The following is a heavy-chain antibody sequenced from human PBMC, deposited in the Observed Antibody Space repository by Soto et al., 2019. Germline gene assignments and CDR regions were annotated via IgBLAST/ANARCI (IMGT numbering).Heavy chain of an antibody. CDR1: GGSISSGDYY. V-gene: IGHV4-30-4*01. J-gene: IGHJ6*02. CDR3: ARVGFNYSYYYGMDV. Sequence: QVQLQESGPGLVKPSQTLSLTCTVSGGSISSGDYYWSWIRQPPGKGLEWIGYIYYSGSTYYNPSLKSRVTITVDTSKNQFSLKLSSVTAADAAVYYCARVGFNYSYYYGMDVWGQGTTVTVSS. CDR2: IYYSGST.